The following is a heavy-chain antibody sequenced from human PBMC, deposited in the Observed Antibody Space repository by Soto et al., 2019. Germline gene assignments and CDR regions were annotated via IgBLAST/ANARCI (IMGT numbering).Heavy chain of an antibody. Sequence: SETLSLTCAVYGGSFSGYYWSWIRQPPGKGLEWIGEINHSGSTNYNPSLKSRVTISVDTSKNQFSLKLSSVTAADTAVYYCARAADHADGGYWGQGTLVTVS. D-gene: IGHD3-10*01. CDR1: GGSFSGYY. J-gene: IGHJ4*02. CDR2: INHSGST. CDR3: ARAADHADGGY. V-gene: IGHV4-34*01.